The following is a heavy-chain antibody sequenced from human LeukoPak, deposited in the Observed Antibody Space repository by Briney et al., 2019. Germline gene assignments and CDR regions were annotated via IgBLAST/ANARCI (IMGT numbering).Heavy chain of an antibody. CDR2: ISYDGSNK. D-gene: IGHD6-13*01. V-gene: IGHV3-30*04. J-gene: IGHJ5*02. CDR3: ARGSSSWSNWFDP. CDR1: GFTFSSYA. Sequence: GGSLRLSCAASGFTFSSYAMRWFRQAPGKGLEWVAVISYDGSNKYYADSVKGRFTISRDNSKNTLYLQMNSLRAEDTAVYYCARGSSSWSNWFDPWGQGTLVTVSS.